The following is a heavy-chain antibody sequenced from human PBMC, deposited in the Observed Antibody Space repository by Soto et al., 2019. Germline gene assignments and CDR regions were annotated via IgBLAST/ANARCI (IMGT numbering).Heavy chain of an antibody. Sequence: PGGSLRLSCAASGFTFSSYWMSWVRQAPGKGLEWVANIKQDGSEKYYVDSVKGRFTISRDNAKNSLYLQMNSLRAEDTAVYYCARVAYDFWSGIYYYGMDVWGQGNTVTVSS. D-gene: IGHD3-3*01. CDR1: GFTFSSYW. CDR2: IKQDGSEK. V-gene: IGHV3-7*05. J-gene: IGHJ6*02. CDR3: ARVAYDFWSGIYYYGMDV.